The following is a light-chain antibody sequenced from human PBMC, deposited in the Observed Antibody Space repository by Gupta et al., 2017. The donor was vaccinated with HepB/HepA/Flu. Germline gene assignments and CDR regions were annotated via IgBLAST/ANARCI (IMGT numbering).Light chain of an antibody. V-gene: IGLV2-14*03. Sequence: QSALTPPASVSGPPGQSITISCTGTSSDVGGYNYVSWYQQHPGKAPKLMIYDVSNRPSGVSNRFSGSKSGNTASLTSSGLQAEDEADYYGSSYTSSSTLVVFGGGTKLTVL. J-gene: IGLJ2*01. CDR1: SSDVGGYNY. CDR3: SSYTSSSTLVV. CDR2: DVS.